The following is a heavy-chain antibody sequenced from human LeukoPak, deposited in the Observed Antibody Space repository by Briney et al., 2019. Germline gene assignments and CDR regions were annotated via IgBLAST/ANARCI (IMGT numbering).Heavy chain of an antibody. CDR3: ASSGYNSGNAFDT. Sequence: GGSLRLSCAASGFTFSYYSMNWVRQAPGKGLEWVSSINNASYYTYYADSVKGRFTISRDNARNSLSLQMNSLRAEDTAVYYCASSGYNSGNAFDTWGQGTMVTVSS. D-gene: IGHD5-18*01. CDR2: INNASYYT. CDR1: GFTFSYYS. V-gene: IGHV3-21*01. J-gene: IGHJ3*02.